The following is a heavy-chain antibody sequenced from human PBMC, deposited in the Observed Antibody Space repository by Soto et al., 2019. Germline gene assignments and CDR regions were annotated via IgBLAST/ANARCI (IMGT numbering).Heavy chain of an antibody. CDR2: IYHHGRT. CDR1: GNSISSRYR. J-gene: IGHJ4*02. V-gene: IGHV4-38-2*02. D-gene: IGHD3-22*01. CDR3: ARDRRNFYDNSEYFDF. Sequence: SETLSLTCGVSGNSISSRYRWAWIRQPPGKGLEWLGSIYHHGRTYYSPSLKSRVTVSLDTSKNQFYLNLRSVTAADTAVYYCARDRRNFYDNSEYFDFWGRGIQVIVSS.